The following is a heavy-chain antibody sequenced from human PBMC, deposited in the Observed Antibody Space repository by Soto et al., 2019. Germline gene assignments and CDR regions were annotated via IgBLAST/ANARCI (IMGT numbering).Heavy chain of an antibody. V-gene: IGHV4-39*01. CDR3: ARQAGVGAAWFDP. J-gene: IGHJ5*02. Sequence: SETLSLTCTFSGGSISSRTYYWGWIRQPPGKGLEWIGSIYYSGSTYYNPSLKSRVTISVDTSKNQFSLKLSSVTAADTAVYYCARQAGVGAAWFDPWGQGTLVTVSS. CDR2: IYYSGST. CDR1: GGSISSRTYY. D-gene: IGHD1-26*01.